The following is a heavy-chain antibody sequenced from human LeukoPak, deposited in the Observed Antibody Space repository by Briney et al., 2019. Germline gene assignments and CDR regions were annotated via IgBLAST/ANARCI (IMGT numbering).Heavy chain of an antibody. V-gene: IGHV4-31*03. Sequence: PSQTLSLTCTVSGGSINSGGYFWSWIRQHPGKGLEWIGYIYYSGSTYYNPSLKSRVTISVDTSKNQFSLKLSSVTAADTAVYYCARGSSSSWYYFDYWGQGTLVTVSS. D-gene: IGHD6-13*01. J-gene: IGHJ4*02. CDR2: IYYSGST. CDR3: ARGSSSSWYYFDY. CDR1: GGSINSGGYF.